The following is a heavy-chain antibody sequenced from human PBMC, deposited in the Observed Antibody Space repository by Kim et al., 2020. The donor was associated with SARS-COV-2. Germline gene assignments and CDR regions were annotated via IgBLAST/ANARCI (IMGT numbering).Heavy chain of an antibody. J-gene: IGHJ6*02. CDR3: ARGIRWPGYYYGMDV. CDR1: GYTFTGYY. V-gene: IGHV1-2*04. Sequence: ASVKVSCKASGYTFTGYYMHWVRQAPGQGLEWMGWINPNSGGTNYAQKFQGWVTMTRDTSISTAYMELSRLRSDDTAVYYCARGIRWPGYYYGMDVWGQGTTVTVSS. CDR2: INPNSGGT. D-gene: IGHD2-15*01.